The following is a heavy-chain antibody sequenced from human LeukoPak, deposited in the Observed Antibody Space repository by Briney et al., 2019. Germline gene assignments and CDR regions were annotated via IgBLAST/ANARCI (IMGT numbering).Heavy chain of an antibody. Sequence: SGPTLVKPTQTLTLTCTFSGFSPSTSGVGVGWIRQPPGKALEWLALIYWNDDKRYSPSLKSRLTITKDTSKNQVVLTMTNMDPVDTATYYCAREYYYDSSGYGQGFDYWGQGTLVTVSS. D-gene: IGHD3-22*01. CDR1: GFSPSTSGVG. CDR3: AREYYYDSSGYGQGFDY. J-gene: IGHJ4*02. V-gene: IGHV2-5*01. CDR2: IYWNDDK.